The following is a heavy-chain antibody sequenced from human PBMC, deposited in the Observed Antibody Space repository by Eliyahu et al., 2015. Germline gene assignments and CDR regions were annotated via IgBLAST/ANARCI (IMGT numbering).Heavy chain of an antibody. V-gene: IGHV4-61*02. Sequence: QVQLQESGPGLVKPSQTLSLTCTVSGGSIXSGSYYWSWIRQPAGKGLEWIGRIYTSGSTNSNPSLKSRVTISVDTSKNQFSLKLSSVTAADTAVYYCARDLGNWLYWYFDLWGRGTLVTVSS. D-gene: IGHD1-20*01. CDR1: GGSIXSGSYY. J-gene: IGHJ2*01. CDR2: IYTSGST. CDR3: ARDLGNWLYWYFDL.